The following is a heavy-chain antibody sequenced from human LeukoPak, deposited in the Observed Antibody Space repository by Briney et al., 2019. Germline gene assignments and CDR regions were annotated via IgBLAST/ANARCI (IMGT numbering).Heavy chain of an antibody. CDR3: ARGNDYIRFWFDP. CDR2: IYYSGST. CDR1: GGSISSSSYY. Sequence: PSETLSLTCTVSGGSISSSSYYWGWIRQPPGKGLEWIGSIYYSGSTYYNPSLKSRVTISVDTSKNQFSLKLSSVTAADTAVYYCARGNDYIRFWFDPWGQGTLVTVSS. V-gene: IGHV4-39*07. D-gene: IGHD4-11*01. J-gene: IGHJ5*02.